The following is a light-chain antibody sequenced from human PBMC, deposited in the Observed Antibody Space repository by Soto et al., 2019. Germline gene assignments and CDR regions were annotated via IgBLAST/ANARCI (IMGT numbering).Light chain of an antibody. CDR1: QGISSA. Sequence: AIQLTQSPSSLSASVGDSVTITCRASQGISSALAWYQQIPGRAPKLLIYDASSLEIGVPSRFGGSGSGTDFTLTISSLQPEDFATYYCQQSYSTPPRTFGQGTKVEIK. CDR3: QQSYSTPPRT. V-gene: IGKV1-13*02. CDR2: DAS. J-gene: IGKJ1*01.